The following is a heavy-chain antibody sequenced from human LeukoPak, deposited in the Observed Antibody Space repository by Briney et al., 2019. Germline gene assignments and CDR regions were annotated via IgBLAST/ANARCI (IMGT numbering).Heavy chain of an antibody. CDR3: TTDRAGYYDILTGYYNVKDY. J-gene: IGHJ4*02. Sequence: EGSLRLSRAASGFTFSNAWMSWVRQAPGKGLEWVGRIKSKTDGGTTDYAAPVKGRFTISRDDSKNTLYLQMNSLKTEDTAVYYCTTDRAGYYDILTGYYNVKDYWGQGTLVTVSS. CDR1: GFTFSNAW. D-gene: IGHD3-9*01. CDR2: IKSKTDGGTT. V-gene: IGHV3-15*01.